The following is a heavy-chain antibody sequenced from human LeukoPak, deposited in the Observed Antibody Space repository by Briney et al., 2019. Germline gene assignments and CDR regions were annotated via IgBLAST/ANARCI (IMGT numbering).Heavy chain of an antibody. CDR2: IYTSGST. CDR3: ARDLHGEAFDI. CDR1: GGSISSYY. J-gene: IGHJ3*02. D-gene: IGHD3-10*01. V-gene: IGHV4-4*07. Sequence: PSETPSLTCTVSGGSISSYYWSWIRQPAGKGLEWIGRIYTSGSTNYNPSLKSRVTMSVDTSKNQFSLKPSSVTAADTAVYHCARDLHGEAFDIWGQGTMVTVSS.